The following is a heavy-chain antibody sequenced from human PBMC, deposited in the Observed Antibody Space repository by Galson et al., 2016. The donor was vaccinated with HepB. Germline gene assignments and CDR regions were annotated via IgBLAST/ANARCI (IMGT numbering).Heavy chain of an antibody. D-gene: IGHD1-26*01. J-gene: IGHJ4*02. CDR1: GYTFTSYA. CDR3: ARDGGIYPYQFDY. CDR2: INTNTGNP. Sequence: SVKVSCKASGYTFTSYAVNWVRQAPGQGLEWMGWINTNTGNPTYAQGFTGRLVFSLDTSVSTTYLQISSLKAEDTAVYYCARDGGIYPYQFDYWGQGTLVTVSS. V-gene: IGHV7-4-1*02.